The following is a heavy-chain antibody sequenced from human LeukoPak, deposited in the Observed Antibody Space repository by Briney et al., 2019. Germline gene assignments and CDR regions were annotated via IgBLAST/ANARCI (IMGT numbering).Heavy chain of an antibody. CDR2: ISYDGNTK. Sequence: GASLRLSCAASRFMIGSYAMHWVRQAPGKGLEWVALISYDGNTKYYADSVMGRFTISRDNSKEMLYLQMSSLRAEDTAVYYCARDSALYCGADCFLPYFQDWGQGTLVTVS. J-gene: IGHJ1*01. D-gene: IGHD2-21*02. CDR1: RFMIGSYA. CDR3: ARDSALYCGADCFLPYFQD. V-gene: IGHV3-30-3*01.